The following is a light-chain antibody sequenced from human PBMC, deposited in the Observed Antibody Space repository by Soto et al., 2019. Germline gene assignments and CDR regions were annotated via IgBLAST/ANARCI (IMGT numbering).Light chain of an antibody. CDR2: DVS. Sequence: QSVLTQPASVSGSPGQSITISCTGTSSDVGAYNYVSWYQQYPGKAPKLVVYDVSNRPSGVSNRFSGSKSGNTASLTISGLQAEDEAEYYCGSYARASTPNVFGTGTKVTVL. CDR1: SSDVGAYNY. J-gene: IGLJ1*01. CDR3: GSYARASTPNV. V-gene: IGLV2-14*01.